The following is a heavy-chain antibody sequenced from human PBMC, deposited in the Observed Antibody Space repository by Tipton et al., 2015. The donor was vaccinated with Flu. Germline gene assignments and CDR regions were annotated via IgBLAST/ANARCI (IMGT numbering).Heavy chain of an antibody. V-gene: IGHV4-59*12. CDR2: ISYTGST. D-gene: IGHD3-10*01. J-gene: IGHJ4*02. Sequence: TLSLTCTVSGGSISSFYWSWIRQPPGKGLEYIGYISYTGSTNYNPSFKSRVSMSVDTSKTQFSLDLSSVTAADTAMYYCARGSGSGTHVMFDYWGQGTLVTVSS. CDR3: ARGSGSGTHVMFDY. CDR1: GGSISSFY.